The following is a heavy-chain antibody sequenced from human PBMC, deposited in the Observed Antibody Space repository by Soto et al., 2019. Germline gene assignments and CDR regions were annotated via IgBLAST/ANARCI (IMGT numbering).Heavy chain of an antibody. V-gene: IGHV3-33*01. CDR2: IWYDGSNK. CDR1: GFTFSSYG. Sequence: QVQLVESGGGVVQPGRSLRLSCAASGFTFSSYGMHWVRQAPGKGLEWVAVIWYDGSNKYYADSVKGRFTISRDNSENTLYLQMNRLRAEDKAVYYCERGELYGGGYYFDYWGQGTLVTVSS. D-gene: IGHD1-7*01. J-gene: IGHJ4*02. CDR3: ERGELYGGGYYFDY.